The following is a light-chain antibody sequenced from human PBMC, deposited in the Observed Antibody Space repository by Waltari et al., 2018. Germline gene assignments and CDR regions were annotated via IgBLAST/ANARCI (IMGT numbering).Light chain of an antibody. CDR1: QSVSAY. CDR3: HQRTSWPLT. V-gene: IGKV3-11*01. CDR2: DAS. Sequence: EAVLTQSPATLSLSPGERATLSCRASQSVSAYLAWYRQKPGQAPRLLIYDASNRATGIPARFSGSGSGTDFTLTISSLEPEDFAVYYCHQRTSWPLTFGGGTKVEIK. J-gene: IGKJ4*01.